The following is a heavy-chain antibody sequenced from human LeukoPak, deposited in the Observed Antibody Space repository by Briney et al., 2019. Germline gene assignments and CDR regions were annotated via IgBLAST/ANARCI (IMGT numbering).Heavy chain of an antibody. D-gene: IGHD5-24*01. CDR2: ISAYNGNT. Sequence: ASVKVSCKASGYTFTSYGISWVRQAPGQGLEWMGWISAYNGNTNYAQKLQGRVTMTTDTSTSTAYMELRSLRSEDTAVYYCASGGEVEMATINAFDIWGQGTMVTVSS. CDR3: ASGGEVEMATINAFDI. V-gene: IGHV1-18*01. CDR1: GYTFTSYG. J-gene: IGHJ3*02.